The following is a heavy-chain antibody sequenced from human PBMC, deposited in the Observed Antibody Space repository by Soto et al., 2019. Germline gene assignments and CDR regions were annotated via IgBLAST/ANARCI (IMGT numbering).Heavy chain of an antibody. Sequence: ASVKVSCKASGYTFTSYYVHWARQAPGHGLEWMGIINPSGGSTRYAQNFPGRVTLTRETNTSTLYMDLINLRSEYTALDYCARTHYDSSGYTDAFDIGGQGRMVTVSS. CDR2: INPSGGST. V-gene: IGHV1-46*01. J-gene: IGHJ3*02. D-gene: IGHD3-22*01. CDR3: ARTHYDSSGYTDAFDI. CDR1: GYTFTSYY.